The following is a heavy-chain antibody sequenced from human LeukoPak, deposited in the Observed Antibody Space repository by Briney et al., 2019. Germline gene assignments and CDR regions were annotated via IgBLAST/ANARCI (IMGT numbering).Heavy chain of an antibody. CDR2: ISDSSDTI. D-gene: IGHD5-18*01. V-gene: IGHV3-48*01. J-gene: IGHJ4*02. CDR1: GFTFTTYS. Sequence: GGSLRLSCAASGFTFTTYSMNWVRQAPGKGLEWVSYISDSSDTIFYADSVKGRFTISRDNAKNSLYLQMNSLRAEDTAVYYCAKSELSYGLFRGQLYYFDYWGQGTLVTVSS. CDR3: AKSELSYGLFRGQLYYFDY.